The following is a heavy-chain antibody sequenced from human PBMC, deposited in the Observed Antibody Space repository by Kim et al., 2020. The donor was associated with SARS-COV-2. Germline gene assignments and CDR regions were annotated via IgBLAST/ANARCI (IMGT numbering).Heavy chain of an antibody. CDR1: GFSFTTSA. CDR2: LRQDGSQT. CDR3: SRSCGLDL. Sequence: GGSLRLSCVASGFSFTTSALSWVRQAPGKGLELVASLRQDGSQTSYGDSVRGRFTISRDNAKNSLYLQMNSLTGEDTAVYYCSRSCGLDLWGQGPLVIVS. V-gene: IGHV3-7*03. J-gene: IGHJ4*02. D-gene: IGHD6-25*01.